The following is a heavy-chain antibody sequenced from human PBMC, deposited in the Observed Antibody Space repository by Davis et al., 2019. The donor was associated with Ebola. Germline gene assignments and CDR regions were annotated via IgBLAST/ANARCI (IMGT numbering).Heavy chain of an antibody. CDR1: GFTFINAW. D-gene: IGHD4-17*01. CDR2: IKSKADGGTT. Sequence: GESLKISCAASGFTFINAWMSWVRQAPGKGLEWVGRIKSKADGGTTDYAAPVKGRFAMSRDDSKNTLYLQMNSLKIDDTAVYYCTTLSTVTTMYFDLWGRGTLVTVSS. CDR3: TTLSTVTTMYFDL. V-gene: IGHV3-15*01. J-gene: IGHJ2*01.